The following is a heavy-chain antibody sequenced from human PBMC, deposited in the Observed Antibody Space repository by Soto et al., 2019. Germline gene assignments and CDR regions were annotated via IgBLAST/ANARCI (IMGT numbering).Heavy chain of an antibody. Sequence: QVQLQESGPGLVKPSETLSLTCTVSGGSISSYYWSWIRQPPGKGLVWIGYIYYSGSTNYSPSLKILFTISVNTSKNQFTLKLNSKTAADTAVYYCAIHNYGSGGTYFDYWGQGTLVTVSA. CDR1: GGSISSYY. J-gene: IGHJ4*02. V-gene: IGHV4-59*08. CDR2: IYYSGST. CDR3: AIHNYGSGGTYFDY. D-gene: IGHD3-10*01.